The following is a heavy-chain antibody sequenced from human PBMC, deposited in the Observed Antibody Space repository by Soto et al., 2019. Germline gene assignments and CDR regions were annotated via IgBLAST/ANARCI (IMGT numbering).Heavy chain of an antibody. V-gene: IGHV3-30*03. Sequence: PGGSLRLSCAASGFTFSSYSMHWVRQAPGKGLEWVAVISYDGSNKYYADSVKGRFTISRDNSKNTLYLQMNSLRAEDTAVYYCTYYYYDSSEPWGQGTLVTVSS. CDR3: TYYYYDSSEP. D-gene: IGHD3-22*01. J-gene: IGHJ5*02. CDR1: GFTFSSYS. CDR2: ISYDGSNK.